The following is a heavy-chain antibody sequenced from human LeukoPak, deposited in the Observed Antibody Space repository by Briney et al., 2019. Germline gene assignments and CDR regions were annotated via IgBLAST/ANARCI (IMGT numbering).Heavy chain of an antibody. D-gene: IGHD5-18*01. CDR1: GGTFISYA. CDR2: IIPIFGTA. V-gene: IGHV1-69*13. Sequence: SVKVSCKASGGTFISYAISWVRQAPGQGLEWMGGIIPIFGTANYAQKFQGRVTITADESTSTAYMELSSLRSEDTAVYYCARAYVDTAMDLDYWGQGTLVTVSS. CDR3: ARAYVDTAMDLDY. J-gene: IGHJ4*02.